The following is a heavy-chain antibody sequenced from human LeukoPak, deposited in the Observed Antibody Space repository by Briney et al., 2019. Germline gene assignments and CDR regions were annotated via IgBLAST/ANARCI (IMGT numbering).Heavy chain of an antibody. Sequence: SETLSLTCTVSGGSISSGDYYWSWIRQPPGKGLEWIGFIFYSGSTKYNPSLKSRVTISVDTSKNQFSLKLSSVTAADTAVYYCARDWGAYSYGYFDYWGQGTLVTVSS. V-gene: IGHV4-61*08. CDR3: ARDWGAYSYGYFDY. CDR2: IFYSGST. D-gene: IGHD5-18*01. J-gene: IGHJ4*02. CDR1: GGSISSGDYY.